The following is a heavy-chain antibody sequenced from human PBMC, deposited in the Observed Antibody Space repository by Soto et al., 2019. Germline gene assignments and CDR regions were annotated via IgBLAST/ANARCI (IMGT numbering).Heavy chain of an antibody. D-gene: IGHD6-19*01. J-gene: IGHJ6*02. CDR3: ARAGRGSSGWYETNYYYYGMDV. V-gene: IGHV4-30-2*01. CDR2: IYHRST. CDR1: GGSISSGGYS. Sequence: SETLSLTCAVSGGSISSGGYSWSWIRQPPGKGLEWIGYIYHRSTYYNPSLKSRVTISVDTSKNQFSLKLSSVTAADTAVYYCARAGRGSSGWYETNYYYYGMDVWGQGTTVTVSS.